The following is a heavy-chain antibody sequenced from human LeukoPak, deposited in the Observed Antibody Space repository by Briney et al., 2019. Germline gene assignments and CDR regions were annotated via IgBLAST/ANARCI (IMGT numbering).Heavy chain of an antibody. CDR3: ARYRHYYGSGSYLNWFDP. Sequence: GESLKISCKGSGYSFTSYWIGWVRQMPGKGLEWMGIIYPGDSDTRYSPSFQGQVTISADKSISTAYLQWSSLKASDTAMYYCARYRHYYGSGSYLNWFDPWGQGTLVTVSS. V-gene: IGHV5-51*01. CDR1: GYSFTSYW. J-gene: IGHJ5*02. D-gene: IGHD3-10*01. CDR2: IYPGDSDT.